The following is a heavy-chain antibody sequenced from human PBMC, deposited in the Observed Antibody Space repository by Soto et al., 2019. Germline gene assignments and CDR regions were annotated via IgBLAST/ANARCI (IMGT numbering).Heavy chain of an antibody. V-gene: IGHV1-3*01. CDR2: INAGNGNT. CDR3: ARDERGCSGGSCYDWFDP. CDR1: GYTFTSYA. J-gene: IGHJ5*02. D-gene: IGHD2-15*01. Sequence: GASVKVSCKASGYTFTSYAMHWVRQAPGQRLEWMGWINAGNGNTKYSQKFQGRVTITRDTSASTAYMELSSLRSEDTAVYYCARDERGCSGGSCYDWFDPWGQGTLVTVSS.